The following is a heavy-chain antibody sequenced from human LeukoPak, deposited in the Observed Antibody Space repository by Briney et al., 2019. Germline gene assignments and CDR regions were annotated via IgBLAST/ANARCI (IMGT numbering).Heavy chain of an antibody. J-gene: IGHJ4*02. CDR3: AKGVGYYDSSGYYPIDY. V-gene: IGHV3-11*01. Sequence: GGSLRLSCAASGFTFSDFYMSWIRQAPGKGLEWVSYISSSGNTKYYADSVKGRFTMSRDNAKNSLYLQMNSLRAEDTAVYYCAKGVGYYDSSGYYPIDYWGQGTLVTVSS. CDR2: ISSSGNTK. CDR1: GFTFSDFY. D-gene: IGHD3-22*01.